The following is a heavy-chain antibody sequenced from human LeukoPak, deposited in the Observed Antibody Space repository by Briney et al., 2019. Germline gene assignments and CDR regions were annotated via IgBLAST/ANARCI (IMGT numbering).Heavy chain of an antibody. Sequence: ASVKVSCKASGGTFISYAISWVRQAPGQGLEWMGGIIPIFGTANYAQKFQGRVTITADESTSTAYMELGSLRSEDTAVYYCAKQAYGDYALDYWGQGTLVTVSS. D-gene: IGHD4-17*01. CDR2: IIPIFGTA. CDR1: GGTFISYA. J-gene: IGHJ4*02. CDR3: AKQAYGDYALDY. V-gene: IGHV1-69*13.